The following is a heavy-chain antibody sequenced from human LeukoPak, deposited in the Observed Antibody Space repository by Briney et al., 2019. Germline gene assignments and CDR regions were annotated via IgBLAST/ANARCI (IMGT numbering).Heavy chain of an antibody. V-gene: IGHV4-34*01. J-gene: IGHJ3*02. Sequence: PSETLSLTCAVYGGSFSGYYWSWIRQPPGKGLEWIGEINHSGSTNYNPSLKSRVTISVDTSKNQFSLKLSSVTAADTAVYYCARLAARAFDIWGQGTMVTVSS. D-gene: IGHD6-6*01. CDR1: GGSFSGYY. CDR3: ARLAARAFDI. CDR2: INHSGST.